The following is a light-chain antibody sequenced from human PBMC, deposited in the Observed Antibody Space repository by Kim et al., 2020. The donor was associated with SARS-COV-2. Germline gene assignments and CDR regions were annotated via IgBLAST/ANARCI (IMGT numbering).Light chain of an antibody. J-gene: IGKJ1*01. V-gene: IGKV3-20*01. CDR1: QTVDSTY. CDR3: QQSATSRT. CDR2: GTS. Sequence: LSPGERATLSSRASQTVDSTYLAWFQQKPGQAPRLLIYGTSSRATGIPDRFSGSGSGTDFTLTISRLEPEDFAVYYCQQSATSRTFGQGTKVEIK.